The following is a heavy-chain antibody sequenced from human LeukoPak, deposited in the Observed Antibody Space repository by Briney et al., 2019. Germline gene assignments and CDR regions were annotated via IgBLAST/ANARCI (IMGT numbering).Heavy chain of an antibody. D-gene: IGHD5-18*01. V-gene: IGHV4-59*12. CDR3: ARVPARPETAVGYYFDY. Sequence: SETLSLTCTVSGGSISSYYWSWIRQPPGKELEWIGYIYYTGSTNYNPSLKSRVTMSVDTSKNQFSLKLSSVTAADTAVYYCARVPARPETAVGYYFDYWGQGTLVTVSS. J-gene: IGHJ4*02. CDR2: IYYTGST. CDR1: GGSISSYY.